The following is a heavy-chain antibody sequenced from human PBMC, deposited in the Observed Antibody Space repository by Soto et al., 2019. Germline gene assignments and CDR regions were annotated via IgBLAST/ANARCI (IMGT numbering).Heavy chain of an antibody. CDR3: ASVHLKWLYAFDY. V-gene: IGHV4-30-4*01. J-gene: IGHJ4*02. D-gene: IGHD3-3*01. CDR1: GGSISNGDYS. Sequence: PSETLSLTCTVTGGSISNGDYSWAWLRQPPGKGLEWIGHIYYSGSTYYNPSRKSRVTISVDRSRNEFSLELTSVTAADTAVYYCASVHLKWLYAFDYWGQGALVTVSS. CDR2: IYYSGST.